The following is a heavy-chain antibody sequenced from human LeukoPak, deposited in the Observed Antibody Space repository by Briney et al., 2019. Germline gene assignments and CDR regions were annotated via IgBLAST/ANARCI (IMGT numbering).Heavy chain of an antibody. CDR3: ARGRGCSSTSCYNWFDP. D-gene: IGHD2-2*01. Sequence: SETLSLTCAVYAGSFSGYYWSWIRKPPGKGLEWIGEINHSGSTNYNPSLKRRVTISVDTSKNQFSLRLSSVTAADTALYHCARGRGCSSTSCYNWFDPWGQGTLVTVSS. J-gene: IGHJ5*02. CDR2: INHSGST. V-gene: IGHV4-34*01. CDR1: AGSFSGYY.